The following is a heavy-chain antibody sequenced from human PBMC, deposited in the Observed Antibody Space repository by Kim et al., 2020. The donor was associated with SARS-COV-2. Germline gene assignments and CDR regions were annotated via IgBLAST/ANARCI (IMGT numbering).Heavy chain of an antibody. V-gene: IGHV3-49*02. D-gene: IGHD3-22*01. Sequence: ETVKGRFTISRDDSKSIAYLQMNSLKTEDTAVYYCTSLVVSGYRVGWFDPWGQGTLVTVSS. J-gene: IGHJ5*02. CDR3: TSLVVSGYRVGWFDP.